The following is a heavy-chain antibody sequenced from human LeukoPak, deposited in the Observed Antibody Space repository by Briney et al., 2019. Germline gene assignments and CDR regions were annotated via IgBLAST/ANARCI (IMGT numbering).Heavy chain of an antibody. CDR3: ARARAIIVGAANFDY. J-gene: IGHJ4*02. D-gene: IGHD1-26*01. CDR1: GYTLTSYG. V-gene: IGHV1-18*01. CDR2: ISAYNGNT. Sequence: ASVKVSCEASGYTLTSYGISWVRQAPGQGLEWMGWISAYNGNTNYAQKLQGRVTMTTDTSTSTAYMELRSLRSDDTAVYYCARARAIIVGAANFDYWGQGTLVTVSS.